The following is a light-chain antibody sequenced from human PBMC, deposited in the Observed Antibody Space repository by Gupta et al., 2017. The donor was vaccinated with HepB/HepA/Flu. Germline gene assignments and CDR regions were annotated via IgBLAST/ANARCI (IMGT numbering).Light chain of an antibody. V-gene: IGLV4-69*01. CDR2: LNSDGSH. CDR3: QTWGTGIHGV. CDR1: SGHSNYA. J-gene: IGLJ3*02. Sequence: QLLLTPSPSASASLGASVQLTCTLTSGHSNYAIAWHQQQPEKGPRYLMKLNSDGSHSKGDGIPDRFSGSSSGAERYLTISSRQAEDEADYYCQTWGTGIHGVFGGGTKLTVL.